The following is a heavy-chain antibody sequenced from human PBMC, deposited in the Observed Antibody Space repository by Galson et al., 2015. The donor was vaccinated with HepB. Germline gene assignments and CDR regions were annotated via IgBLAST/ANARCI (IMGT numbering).Heavy chain of an antibody. CDR3: ARESGSGSYAAGLYGMDV. CDR1: GGTFSSYA. J-gene: IGHJ6*02. CDR2: IIPIRGIA. D-gene: IGHD3-10*01. V-gene: IGHV1-69*04. Sequence: SGGTFSSYAISWVRQAPGQGLEWMGRIIPIRGIANYAQKFQGSVTITADKSTSTAYMELSSLRSEDTAVYYCARESGSGSYAAGLYGMDVWGQGTTVTVSS.